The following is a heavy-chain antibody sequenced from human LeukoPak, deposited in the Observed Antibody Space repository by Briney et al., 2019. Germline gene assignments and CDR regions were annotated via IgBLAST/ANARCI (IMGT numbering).Heavy chain of an antibody. CDR3: ARMAMMSSGAFDI. CDR1: GFTFSSNA. Sequence: GGSLRLSCAASGFTFSSNAMHWVRQAPGKGLEWVASISSDGSSKYYAVSVKGRFTISRDNSKNTLYLQMNSLRTEDMAVYYCARMAMMSSGAFDIWGQGTMVTVSS. V-gene: IGHV3-30*03. J-gene: IGHJ3*02. CDR2: ISSDGSSK. D-gene: IGHD5-12*01.